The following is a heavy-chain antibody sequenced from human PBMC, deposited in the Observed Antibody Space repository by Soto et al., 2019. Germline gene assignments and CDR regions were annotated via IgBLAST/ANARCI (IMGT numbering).Heavy chain of an antibody. J-gene: IGHJ6*02. CDR1: GFTFGDYA. Sequence: GGSLRLSCTASGFTFGDYAMSWFRQAPGKGLEWVGFIRSKAYGGTTEYAASVKGRFTISRDDSKSIAYLQMNSLKTEDTAVYYCTSKRVSVGVPGDYYYGMDVWGQGTTVTVSS. V-gene: IGHV3-49*03. D-gene: IGHD3-10*02. CDR2: IRSKAYGGTT. CDR3: TSKRVSVGVPGDYYYGMDV.